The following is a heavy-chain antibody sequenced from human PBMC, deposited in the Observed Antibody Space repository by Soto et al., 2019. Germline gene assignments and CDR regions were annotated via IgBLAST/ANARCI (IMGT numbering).Heavy chain of an antibody. CDR2: IIPIFGTA. CDR3: ARDKGYCSSTSCSYGMDV. V-gene: IGHV1-69*01. J-gene: IGHJ6*02. D-gene: IGHD2-2*01. Sequence: QVQLVRSGAEVKKPGSSVKVSCKASGGTFSSYAISWVRQAPGQGLEWMGGIIPIFGTANYAQKFQGRVTITADESTSTAYMELSSLRSEDTAVYYCARDKGYCSSTSCSYGMDVWGQGTTVTVSS. CDR1: GGTFSSYA.